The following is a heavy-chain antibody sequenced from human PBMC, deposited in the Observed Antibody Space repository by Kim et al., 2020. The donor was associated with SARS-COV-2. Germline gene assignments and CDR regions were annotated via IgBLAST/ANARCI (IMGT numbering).Heavy chain of an antibody. V-gene: IGHV4-61*02. J-gene: IGHJ4*02. CDR1: GGSISSGSYY. D-gene: IGHD2-2*01. Sequence: SETLSLTCTVSGGSISSGSYYWSWIRQPAGKGLEWIGRIYTSGSTNYNPSLKSRVTISVDTSKNQFSLKLSSVTAADTAVYYCAREEGVVPAAMPKGHTYYFDYWGQGTLVTVSS. CDR2: IYTSGST. CDR3: AREEGVVPAAMPKGHTYYFDY.